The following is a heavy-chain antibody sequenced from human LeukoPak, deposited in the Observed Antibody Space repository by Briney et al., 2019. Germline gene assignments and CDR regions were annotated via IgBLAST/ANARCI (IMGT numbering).Heavy chain of an antibody. Sequence: SGGSLRLSCAASGFTFSSYRMNWVRQSPGKGLEWVSYISDSSSVIHFADSVKGRFTISRDNARNSLYLQMNSLRDEDTAVYYCARDALRGYYFDYWGQGTLVTVSS. CDR3: ARDALRGYYFDY. CDR1: GFTFSSYR. V-gene: IGHV3-48*02. CDR2: ISDSSSVI. D-gene: IGHD3-16*01. J-gene: IGHJ4*02.